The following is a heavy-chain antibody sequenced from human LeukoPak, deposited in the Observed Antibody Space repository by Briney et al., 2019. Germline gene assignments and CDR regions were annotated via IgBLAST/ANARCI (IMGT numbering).Heavy chain of an antibody. CDR1: GFTFSSYG. Sequence: GRSLRLSRAASGFTFSSYGMHWVRQAPGKGLEWVAVISYDGSNKYYADSVKGRFTISRDNSKNTLYLQMNSLRAEDTAVYYCARTGYSSGWPTSDYWGQGTLVTVSS. V-gene: IGHV3-30*03. J-gene: IGHJ4*02. CDR2: ISYDGSNK. CDR3: ARTGYSSGWPTSDY. D-gene: IGHD6-19*01.